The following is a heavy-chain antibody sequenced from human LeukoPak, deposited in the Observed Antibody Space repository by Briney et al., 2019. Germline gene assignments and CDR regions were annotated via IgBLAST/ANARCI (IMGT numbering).Heavy chain of an antibody. CDR3: ASDLSRTLVY. CDR1: GFTFSSYW. Sequence: GGSLRLSCAASGFTFSSYWMSWVRQAPGKGLEYVVNIKEDGSEKYYVDSVKGRFTVSRDNAKNSLYLQMNSLRAEDTAVYYCASDLSRTLVYWGQGTLVTVSS. J-gene: IGHJ4*02. D-gene: IGHD1-14*01. V-gene: IGHV3-7*01. CDR2: IKEDGSEK.